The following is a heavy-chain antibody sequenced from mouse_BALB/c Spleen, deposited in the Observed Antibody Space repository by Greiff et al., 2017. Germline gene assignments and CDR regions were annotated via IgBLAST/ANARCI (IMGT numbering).Heavy chain of an antibody. CDR1: GYSITSDYA. CDR2: ISYSGST. Sequence: EVQLQESGPGLVKPSQSLSLTCTVTGYSITSDYAWNWIRQFPGNKLEWMGYISYSGSTSYNPSLKSRISITRDTSKNQFFLQLNSVTTEDTATYYCARRGWLRRGAWFAYWGQGTLVTVSA. V-gene: IGHV3-2*02. CDR3: ARRGWLRRGAWFAY. D-gene: IGHD2-2*01. J-gene: IGHJ3*01.